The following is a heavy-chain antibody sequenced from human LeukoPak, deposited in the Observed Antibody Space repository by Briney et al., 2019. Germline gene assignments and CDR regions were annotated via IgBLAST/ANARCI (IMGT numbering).Heavy chain of an antibody. CDR3: ARAEGCSYGLLWFDY. CDR1: GGSISSGGYY. Sequence: SETLSLTCTVSGGSISSGGYYWSWIRQHPGKGLEWIGYIYYSGSTYYNPSLKSRVTISVDTSKNQFSLKLSSVTAADTAVYYCARAEGCSYGLLWFDYWGQGTLVTVSS. CDR2: IYYSGST. J-gene: IGHJ4*02. D-gene: IGHD5-18*01. V-gene: IGHV4-31*03.